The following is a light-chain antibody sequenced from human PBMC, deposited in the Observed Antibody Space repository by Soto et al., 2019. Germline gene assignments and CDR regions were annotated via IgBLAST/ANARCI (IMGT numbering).Light chain of an antibody. Sequence: EIVLTQSPGTLSLSPGERATLSCRASQGVSSGYLAWYQQNPGQAPRLLISGTSSRSTGIPDRFSASGSGTDFTLTISRLEPEDFALYYCKQYGSTPRTVGQGNKVDIK. CDR3: KQYGSTPRT. CDR2: GTS. J-gene: IGKJ1*01. V-gene: IGKV3-20*01. CDR1: QGVSSGY.